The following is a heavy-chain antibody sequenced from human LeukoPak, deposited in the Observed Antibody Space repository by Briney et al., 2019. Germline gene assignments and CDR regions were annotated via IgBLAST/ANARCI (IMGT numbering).Heavy chain of an antibody. J-gene: IGHJ4*02. CDR1: GGSISSGDYY. CDR2: IYYSGST. CDR3: ARGPGVYYFDY. Sequence: SETLSLTCTVSGGSISSGDYYWSWIRQPPGKGLEWIGSIYYSGSTYYNPSLKSRVTISVDTSKNQFSLKLSSVTAADTAVYYCARGPGVYYFDYWGQGTLVTVSS. V-gene: IGHV4-39*07. D-gene: IGHD2-8*01.